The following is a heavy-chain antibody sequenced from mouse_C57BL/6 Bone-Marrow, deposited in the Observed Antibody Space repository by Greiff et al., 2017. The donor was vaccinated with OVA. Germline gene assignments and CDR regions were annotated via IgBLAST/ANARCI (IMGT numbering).Heavy chain of an antibody. Sequence: VQLQQPGPELVKPGASVKIPCKASGYTFTDYTMDWVKQSHGKSLEWIGDINPNNGGTIYNQKFKGKATLTVDKSSSTAYMELRSLTSEDTAVYYCAREYYYGSYWYFDVWGTGTTVTVSS. CDR1: GYTFTDYT. CDR2: INPNNGGT. D-gene: IGHD1-1*01. CDR3: AREYYYGSYWYFDV. V-gene: IGHV1-18*01. J-gene: IGHJ1*03.